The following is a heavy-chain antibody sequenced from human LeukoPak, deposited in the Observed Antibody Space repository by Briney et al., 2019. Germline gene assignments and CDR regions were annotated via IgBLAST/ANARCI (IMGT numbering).Heavy chain of an antibody. CDR3: ARGTRRWLGAPIDY. V-gene: IGHV1-2*02. CDR2: INPNSGGT. CDR1: GYTFTGYY. Sequence: ASVKVSCKASGYTFTGYYMHWVRQAPGQGLEWMGWINPNSGGTNYAQKLQGRVTMTTDTSTSTAYMELRSLRSDDTAVYYCARGTRRWLGAPIDYWGQGTLITVSS. D-gene: IGHD5-24*01. J-gene: IGHJ4*02.